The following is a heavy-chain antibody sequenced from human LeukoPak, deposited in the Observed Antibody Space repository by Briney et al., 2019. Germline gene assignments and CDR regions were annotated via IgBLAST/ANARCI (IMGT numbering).Heavy chain of an antibody. D-gene: IGHD5-24*01. V-gene: IGHV3-9*01. J-gene: IGHJ4*02. CDR3: AKTHGDSLFDV. Sequence: PGGSLRLSCAASGFTFDDYAMHWVRQAPGKGLEWVSGISWNSGSIGYADSVKGRFTISRDNAKNSLYLQMNSLRAEDTALYYCAKTHGDSLFDVWGQGSLVTVSS. CDR1: GFTFDDYA. CDR2: ISWNSGSI.